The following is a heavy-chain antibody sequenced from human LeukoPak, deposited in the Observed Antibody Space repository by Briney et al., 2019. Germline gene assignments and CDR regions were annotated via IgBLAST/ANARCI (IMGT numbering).Heavy chain of an antibody. J-gene: IGHJ2*01. V-gene: IGHV4-39*01. CDR1: GGSISNPNYW. Sequence: SETPSLTCTVSGGSISNPNYWRGWIRQPPGKGLEWIGSIHYRGSTPYNPSLKARVTISVDTSKNYFSLKLISVTAADTTLYYCARQRGDGNWFFDLWGRGTLVTVSS. CDR3: ARQRGDGNWFFDL. D-gene: IGHD3-16*01. CDR2: IHYRGST.